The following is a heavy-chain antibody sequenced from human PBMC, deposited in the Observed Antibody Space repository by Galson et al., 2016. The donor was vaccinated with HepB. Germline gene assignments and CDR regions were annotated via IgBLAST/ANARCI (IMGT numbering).Heavy chain of an antibody. CDR2: INPSGGSA. V-gene: IGHV1-46*01. D-gene: IGHD6-13*01. J-gene: IGHJ6*02. CDR3: AAYGASIAATGTGDWYGMDV. Sequence: SVKVSCKASGYAFTSYHMHWVRQAPGQGLEWMGIINPSGGSATYAQKFQGRVTMTRDTSTSTVYMELSSLGSEDTAVYYCAAYGASIAATGTGDWYGMDVWGQGTTVTVSS. CDR1: GYAFTSYH.